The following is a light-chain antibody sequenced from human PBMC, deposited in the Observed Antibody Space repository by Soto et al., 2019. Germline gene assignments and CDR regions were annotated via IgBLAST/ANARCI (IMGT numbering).Light chain of an antibody. V-gene: IGLV2-14*01. CDR2: XVX. Sequence: QSALTQPASVSGSPGQSITISCTGTSSDVGGYNYVSWYQQHPGKXXXXMIYXVXXRXXXXXXXXXXXXXXXXXXXXXSGLQAEDEADYYCSSYTSSSTWVFGGGTKLTVL. J-gene: IGLJ3*02. CDR3: SSYTSSSTWV. CDR1: SSDVGGYNY.